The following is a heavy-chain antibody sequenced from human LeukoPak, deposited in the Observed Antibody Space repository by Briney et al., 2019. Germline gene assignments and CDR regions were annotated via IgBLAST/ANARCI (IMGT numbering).Heavy chain of an antibody. Sequence: GGSLRLSCAASGFTFSSCAMSWVRQAPGKGLEWVSGISGSGGSTCYADSVKGRFTISRDNSKNTLYLQMNSLRAEDTAVYYCAKGEQGVDYWGQGTLVTVSS. J-gene: IGHJ4*02. CDR2: ISGSGGST. CDR1: GFTFSSCA. D-gene: IGHD1/OR15-1a*01. CDR3: AKGEQGVDY. V-gene: IGHV3-23*01.